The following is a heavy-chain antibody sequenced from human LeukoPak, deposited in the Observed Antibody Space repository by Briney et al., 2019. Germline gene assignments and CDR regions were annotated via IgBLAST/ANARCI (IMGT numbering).Heavy chain of an antibody. CDR2: IRYDGSNK. D-gene: IGHD3-22*01. Sequence: GGSLRLSCAASGFTFSSYGMHWVRQAPGKGLEWVAFIRYDGSNKYYADSVKGRFTISRDNSKNTLYLQMNSLRAEDTAVYYCAKDGGGYYPSYYYYMDVWGKGTTVTVSS. CDR3: AKDGGGYYPSYYYYMDV. CDR1: GFTFSSYG. V-gene: IGHV3-30*02. J-gene: IGHJ6*03.